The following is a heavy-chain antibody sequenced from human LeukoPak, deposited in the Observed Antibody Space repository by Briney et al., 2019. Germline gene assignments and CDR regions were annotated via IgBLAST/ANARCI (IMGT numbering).Heavy chain of an antibody. CDR1: GFTFSKYN. D-gene: IGHD4-17*01. Sequence: GGSLRLSCAASGFTFSKYNMNWVRQAPGKGLEWVSSISSSSSTIYYADSVKGRFTISRDNAKNSLYLQMNSLRAEDTAVYYCARRHDYGDYGLDYWGQGTLVTVSS. CDR2: ISSSSSTI. V-gene: IGHV3-48*01. J-gene: IGHJ4*02. CDR3: ARRHDYGDYGLDY.